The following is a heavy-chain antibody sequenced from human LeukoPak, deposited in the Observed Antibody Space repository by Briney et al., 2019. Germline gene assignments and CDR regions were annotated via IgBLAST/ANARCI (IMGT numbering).Heavy chain of an antibody. CDR1: GASISTSDYY. V-gene: IGHV4-39*01. CDR2: ISYSGST. Sequence: SETLSLTCTVSGASISTSDYYWGWIRQPPGKGLEWIGSISYSGSTYYNPSLKSRVTISVDTSKNQFSLRLSSVTAADTAVYYCAREVGLSIAPPHWGQGTLVTVSS. CDR3: AREVGLSIAPPH. D-gene: IGHD6-6*01. J-gene: IGHJ4*02.